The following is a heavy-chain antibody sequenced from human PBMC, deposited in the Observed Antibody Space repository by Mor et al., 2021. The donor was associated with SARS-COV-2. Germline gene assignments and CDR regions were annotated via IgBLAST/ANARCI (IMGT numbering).Heavy chain of an antibody. CDR3: IPVLVSPEDYGGNSGFDY. CDR2: IWYDEINK. V-gene: IGHV3-33*01. Sequence: VAGIWYDEINKYYADSVKGRFTISRDNSKNTLYLQMNSLRAEDTAVYYCIPVLVSPEDYGGNSGFDYWGQGTLVTVSS. J-gene: IGHJ4*02. D-gene: IGHD4-17*01.